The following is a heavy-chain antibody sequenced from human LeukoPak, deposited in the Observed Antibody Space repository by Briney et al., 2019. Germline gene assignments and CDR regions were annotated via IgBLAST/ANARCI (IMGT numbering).Heavy chain of an antibody. V-gene: IGHV4-34*01. CDR2: INHSGST. J-gene: IGHJ5*02. D-gene: IGHD6-13*01. CDR3: ARDSSSWVKWFDP. Sequence: PSETLSLTCAVYDGSFSGYYWSWIRQPPGKGLEWIGEINHSGSTNYNPSLKSRVTISVDTSKNQFSLKLSSVTAADTAVYYCARDSSSWVKWFDPWGQGTLVTVSS. CDR1: DGSFSGYY.